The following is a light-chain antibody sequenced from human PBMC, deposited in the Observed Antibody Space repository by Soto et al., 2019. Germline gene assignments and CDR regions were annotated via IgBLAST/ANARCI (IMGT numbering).Light chain of an antibody. V-gene: IGKV1-5*01. CDR3: QPYTGYPLT. CDR1: RNIGGW. CDR2: RAS. J-gene: IGKJ4*01. Sequence: IQMTQSPSTLSASVGDRVTITCRASRNIGGWLGWFQQKPGKAPKLLIYRASALESGVPSRFSGSGSETEYVLTISSLQPDDFATYYCQPYTGYPLTFGGGTKVDIK.